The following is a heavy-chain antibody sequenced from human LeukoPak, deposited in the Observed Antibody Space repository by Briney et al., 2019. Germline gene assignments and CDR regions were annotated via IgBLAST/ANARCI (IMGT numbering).Heavy chain of an antibody. D-gene: IGHD3-10*01. V-gene: IGHV3-66*01. CDR3: TRDQSSMVRGNYFDY. J-gene: IGHJ4*02. CDR2: LYSGETT. CDR1: GFTVSPNF. Sequence: AGSLRLSCAVSGFTVSPNFMSWVRQAPGKGLEWVSVLYSGETTSYVDSVKGRFTISRDNSKNTLYLQMNSLRVEDTAVYYCTRDQSSMVRGNYFDYWGQGTLVTVSS.